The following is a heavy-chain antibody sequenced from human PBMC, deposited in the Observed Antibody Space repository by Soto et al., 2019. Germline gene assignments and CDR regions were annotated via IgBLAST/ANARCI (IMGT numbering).Heavy chain of an antibody. D-gene: IGHD1-26*01. CDR2: INPNSGGT. V-gene: IGHV1-2*02. J-gene: IGHJ3*02. CDR3: AREYSGSYNAFDI. CDR1: GYTFTGYY. Sequence: ASVKVSCKASGYTFTGYYMHWVRQAPGQGLEWMGWINPNSGGTNYAQKFQGRVTMTRDTSISTACMELSRLRSDDTAVYYCAREYSGSYNAFDIWGQGTMVTVSS.